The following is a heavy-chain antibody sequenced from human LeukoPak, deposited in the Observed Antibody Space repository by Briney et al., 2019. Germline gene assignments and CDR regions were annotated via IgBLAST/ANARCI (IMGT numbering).Heavy chain of an antibody. V-gene: IGHV3-11*04. CDR2: ISSSGSTI. J-gene: IGHJ4*02. CDR1: GFTFSDYY. D-gene: IGHD6-13*01. Sequence: GGSLRLSCAASGFTFSDYYMSWIRQAPGKGLEWVSYISSSGSTIYYADSVKGRFTIPRDNSRNTLYLQMNSLRPEDTAVYYCARDHRIAAALRPGPSDYWGQGTLVTVSS. CDR3: ARDHRIAAALRPGPSDY.